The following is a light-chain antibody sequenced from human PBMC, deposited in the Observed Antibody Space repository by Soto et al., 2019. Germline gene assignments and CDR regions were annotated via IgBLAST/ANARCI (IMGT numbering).Light chain of an antibody. J-gene: IGKJ1*01. Sequence: EIVMTQSPATLSVSPGERATLSCRASQSVSSNLAWYQQKPGQAPRLLIYGASTRATGIPGRFSGSGSGTVFTLTISHLQSEDFAVYYCQHYNNWPPWTFGQGTKLEIK. CDR1: QSVSSN. V-gene: IGKV3-15*01. CDR3: QHYNNWPPWT. CDR2: GAS.